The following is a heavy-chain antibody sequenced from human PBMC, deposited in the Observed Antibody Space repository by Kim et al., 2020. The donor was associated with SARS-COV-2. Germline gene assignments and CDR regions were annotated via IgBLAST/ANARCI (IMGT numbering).Heavy chain of an antibody. D-gene: IGHD4-17*01. CDR1: GCTISGYF. CDR3: ASEQATTGRGIDY. J-gene: IGHJ4*02. V-gene: IGHV4-4*07. Sequence: SETLSLTCTVSGCTISGYFWRWIRQPAGKGLEWIGRIYASGTTNYNPSLKSRVTMILDMSKNQCFLKLTSVTAADTAVYYCASEQATTGRGIDYWGQGLLLTGSS. CDR2: IYASGTT.